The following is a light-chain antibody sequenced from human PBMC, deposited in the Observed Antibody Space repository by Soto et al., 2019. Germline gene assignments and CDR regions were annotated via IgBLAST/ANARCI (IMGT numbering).Light chain of an antibody. Sequence: QSVLTQSPSASGTPGQRVIISWSGSSSNIGTNYVYWYQQLPGTAPKVLIYGNDKRPSGVPNRFSGSKSGTSASLAISGLRSEDEADYYCAAWDDSLSGPLFGGGTKLTVL. V-gene: IGLV1-47*01. CDR1: SSNIGTNY. CDR3: AAWDDSLSGPL. J-gene: IGLJ2*01. CDR2: GND.